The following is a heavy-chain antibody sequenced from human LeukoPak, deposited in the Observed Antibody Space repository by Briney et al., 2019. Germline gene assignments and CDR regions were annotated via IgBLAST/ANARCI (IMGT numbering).Heavy chain of an antibody. J-gene: IGHJ4*02. V-gene: IGHV4-59*01. D-gene: IGHD3-16*01. CDR2: IYYSGST. Sequence: SETLSLICTVSGGSISSYYWSRIRQPPGKGLEWIGYIYYSGSTNYNPSLKSRVTISVDTSKNQFSLKLSSVTAADTAVYYCARVRGGIPDYWGQGTLVTVSS. CDR3: ARVRGGIPDY. CDR1: GGSISSYY.